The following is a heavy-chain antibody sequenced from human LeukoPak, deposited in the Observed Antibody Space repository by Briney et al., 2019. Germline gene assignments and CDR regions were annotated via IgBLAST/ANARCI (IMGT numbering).Heavy chain of an antibody. Sequence: GGSLRLSCAASGFTFSSYSMNWVRQAPGKGLEWVSSISSSSSYIYYADSVKGRFTISRDNSKNTLYLQMNSLRAEDTAVYYCARGGHIVVVTAIRGAFDIWGQGTMVTVSS. D-gene: IGHD2-21*02. CDR1: GFTFSSYS. CDR3: ARGGHIVVVTAIRGAFDI. J-gene: IGHJ3*02. CDR2: ISSSSSYI. V-gene: IGHV3-21*01.